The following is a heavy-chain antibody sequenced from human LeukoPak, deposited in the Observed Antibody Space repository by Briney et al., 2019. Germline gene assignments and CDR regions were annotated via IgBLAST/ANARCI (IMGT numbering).Heavy chain of an antibody. D-gene: IGHD4-23*01. J-gene: IGHJ4*02. Sequence: GGSLRLSCAASGFTFSSYWMSWVRQAPGKGLEWVANIKQDGSEKYYVDSVKGRFTISRDNAKNSLYLQMNSLRAADTAVYYCARGRNYGGNSADFDYWGQGTLVTVSS. CDR1: GFTFSSYW. V-gene: IGHV3-7*04. CDR2: IKQDGSEK. CDR3: ARGRNYGGNSADFDY.